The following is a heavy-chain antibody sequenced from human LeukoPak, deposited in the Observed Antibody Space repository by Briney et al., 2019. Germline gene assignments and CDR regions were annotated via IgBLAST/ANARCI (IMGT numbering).Heavy chain of an antibody. CDR1: GFTFSSYA. J-gene: IGHJ5*02. Sequence: GGSLRLSCAASGFTFSSYAMSWVRQAPGKGLEWVSAISCSGGSTYYADSVKGRFTISRDNSKNTLYLQMNSLRAEDTAVYYCARGPHADIVVVPAAPYNWFDPWGQGTLVTVSS. CDR2: ISCSGGST. V-gene: IGHV3-23*01. CDR3: ARGPHADIVVVPAAPYNWFDP. D-gene: IGHD2-2*01.